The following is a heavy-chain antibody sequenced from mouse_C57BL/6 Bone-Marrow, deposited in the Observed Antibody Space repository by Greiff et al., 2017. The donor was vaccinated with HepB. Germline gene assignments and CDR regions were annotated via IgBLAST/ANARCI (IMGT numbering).Heavy chain of an antibody. CDR3: TPFLPPHY. D-gene: IGHD6-1*01. CDR2: IDPENGDT. J-gene: IGHJ2*01. Sequence: EVQLQQSGAELVRPGASVKLSRTASGFNIKDDYMHWVKQRPEQGLEWIGWIDPENGDTEYASKFQGKATITADTSSNTAYLQLSSLTSEDTAVYYCTPFLPPHYWGQGTTLTVSS. V-gene: IGHV14-4*01. CDR1: GFNIKDDY.